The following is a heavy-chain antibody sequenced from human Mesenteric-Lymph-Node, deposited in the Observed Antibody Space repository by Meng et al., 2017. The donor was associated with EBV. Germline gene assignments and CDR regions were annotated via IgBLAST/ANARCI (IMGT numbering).Heavy chain of an antibody. V-gene: IGHV4-34*01. D-gene: IGHD3-10*01. CDR1: AGPLNAYN. Sequence: QVQRQQWGAPLLKPSETLSLTCDVYAGPLNAYNWGWLRQAPGKGLEWIGELSQSVTANYNPSLKSRVTISIDAPKNQFSLELNSVTAADTAVYYCARGGGLLYFGKLPPLDFWDQGPRVTVYS. CDR2: LSQSVTA. CDR3: ARGGGLLYFGKLPPLDF. J-gene: IGHJ4*02.